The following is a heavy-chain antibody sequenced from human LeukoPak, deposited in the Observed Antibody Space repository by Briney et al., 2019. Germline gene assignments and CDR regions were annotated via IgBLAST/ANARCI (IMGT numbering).Heavy chain of an antibody. D-gene: IGHD6-13*01. CDR2: ISYDESNK. J-gene: IGHJ4*02. Sequence: GGSLRLSCAASGFTFSDYNMRWVRQAPGKGLEWVAVISYDESNKYYADSVKGRFTISRDNSKNTLYLQVDSPRAEDTAVYYCAIPGIAAAGETYLDYWGQGTLVTVSS. CDR1: GFTFSDYN. CDR3: AIPGIAAAGETYLDY. V-gene: IGHV3-30*03.